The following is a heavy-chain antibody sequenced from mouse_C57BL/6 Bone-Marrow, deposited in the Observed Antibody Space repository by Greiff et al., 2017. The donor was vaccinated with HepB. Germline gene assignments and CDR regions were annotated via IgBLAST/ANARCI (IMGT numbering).Heavy chain of an antibody. D-gene: IGHD1-1*01. CDR1: GYTFTSYG. Sequence: QVQLQQSGAELARPGASVKLSCKASGYTFTSYGISWVKQRTGQGLEWIGEIYPRSGNTYYNEKVKGKATLTADKSSSTAYMELRSLTSEDSAVYFCAKLLYWYFDVWGTGTTVTVSS. CDR3: AKLLYWYFDV. V-gene: IGHV1-81*01. CDR2: IYPRSGNT. J-gene: IGHJ1*03.